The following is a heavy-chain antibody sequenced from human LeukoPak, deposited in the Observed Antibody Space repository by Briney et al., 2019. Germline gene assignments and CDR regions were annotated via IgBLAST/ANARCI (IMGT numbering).Heavy chain of an antibody. CDR2: IYYSGST. D-gene: IGHD6-6*01. V-gene: IGHV4-59*01. CDR1: GGSISSYY. CDR3: ARGVARSSKFHFSYYFDY. J-gene: IGHJ4*02. Sequence: SETLSLTCTVSGGSISSYYWSWIRQPPGKGLEWIGFIYYSGSTNYNPSLKSRVTISVHTSKNQFSLKLSSVTAADTAVYYCARGVARSSKFHFSYYFDYWGQGTLVTVSS.